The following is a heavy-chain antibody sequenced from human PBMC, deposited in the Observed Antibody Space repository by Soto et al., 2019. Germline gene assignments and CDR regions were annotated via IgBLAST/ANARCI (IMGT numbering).Heavy chain of an antibody. CDR3: ARHDDWFEP. CDR2: VYYSGAT. CDR1: GDSMTCPPYY. V-gene: IGHV4-39*01. Sequence: SETLSLTCNVSGDSMTCPPYYWGWIRQPPGKGLEWIGTVYYSGATYYNPSLRGRLTVSADTSKNYFSLRLTSVTAADTAVYYCARHDDWFEPWGQGIMVTVYS. J-gene: IGHJ5*02.